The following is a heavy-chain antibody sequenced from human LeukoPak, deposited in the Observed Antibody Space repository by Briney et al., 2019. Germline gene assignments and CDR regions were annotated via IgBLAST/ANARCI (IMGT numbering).Heavy chain of an antibody. CDR3: ARGLKYSGTYGWFDP. CDR2: IYYSGST. CDR1: GGSISSRSYY. J-gene: IGHJ5*02. Sequence: SETLSLTCTVSGGSISSRSYYWGWIRQPPGKGLEWIGSIYYSGSTNYNPSLKSRVTMSVDTSKNQFSLKLSSVTAADTAVYYCARGLKYSGTYGWFDPWGQGTPVTVSS. V-gene: IGHV4-39*07. D-gene: IGHD1-26*01.